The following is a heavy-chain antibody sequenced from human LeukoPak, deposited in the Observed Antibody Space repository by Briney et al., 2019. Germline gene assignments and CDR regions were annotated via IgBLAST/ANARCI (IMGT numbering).Heavy chain of an antibody. D-gene: IGHD3-10*01. V-gene: IGHV4-39*07. CDR1: GGSINSTTNH. J-gene: IGHJ4*02. CDR3: AREGFAEFFLEI. CDR2: VYYSGSS. Sequence: SETLSLTCTVSGGSINSTTNHWDWIRQPPGKGLEWIGSVYYSGSSFSNPSLRSRVTISVDTSKNQFFLRLNSVTAADTAVYYCAREGFAEFFLEIWGQGTPVTVSS.